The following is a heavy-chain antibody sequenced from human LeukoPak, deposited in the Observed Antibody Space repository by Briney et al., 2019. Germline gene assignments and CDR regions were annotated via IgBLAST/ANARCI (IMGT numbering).Heavy chain of an antibody. CDR2: ISSSSSYV. V-gene: IGHV3-21*01. J-gene: IGHJ4*02. Sequence: GGSLRLSCAASGFTFSSYSMNWVRQAPGKGLEWVSSISSSSSYVYYAYSVKVRVTISRDNAKNPLYLQMNRLRAGDTALYYCARADSNIAARGIGFDYWRQPTLVTDSS. D-gene: IGHD6-6*01. CDR3: ARADSNIAARGIGFDY. CDR1: GFTFSSYS.